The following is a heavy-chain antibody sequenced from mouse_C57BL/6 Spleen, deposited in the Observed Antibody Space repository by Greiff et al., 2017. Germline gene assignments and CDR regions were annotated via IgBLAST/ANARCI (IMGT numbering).Heavy chain of an antibody. CDR1: GYTFTSYW. CDR3: ARRVSSGYEMDY. Sequence: LQPGAELVKPGASVKLSCKASGYTFTSYWMQWVKQRPGQGLEWIGEIDPSDSYTNYNQKFKGKATLTVDTSSSTAYMQLSSLTSEDSAVYYCARRVSSGYEMDYWGQGTSVTVSS. J-gene: IGHJ4*01. D-gene: IGHD3-2*02. V-gene: IGHV1-50*01. CDR2: IDPSDSYT.